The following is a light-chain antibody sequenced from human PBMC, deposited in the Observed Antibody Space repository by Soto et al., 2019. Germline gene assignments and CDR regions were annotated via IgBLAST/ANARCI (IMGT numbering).Light chain of an antibody. CDR3: SSYTGGNPSYV. J-gene: IGLJ1*01. CDR1: SSDVGGYDY. Sequence: QSVLTQPPSASGSPGQSVTISCTGTSSDVGGYDYVSWHQQHPGKAPKLMIYEVTIRPSGVSDRFSGSKSGNTASLTVSGLQAEDEADYYCSSYTGGNPSYVFGTGTKVTV. CDR2: EVT. V-gene: IGLV2-8*01.